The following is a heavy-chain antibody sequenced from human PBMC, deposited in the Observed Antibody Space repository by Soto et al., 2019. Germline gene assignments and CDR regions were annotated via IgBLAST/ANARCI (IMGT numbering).Heavy chain of an antibody. J-gene: IGHJ4*02. CDR1: GYTFTTYG. V-gene: IGHV1-18*01. CDR2: INAYNGNT. D-gene: IGHD6-19*01. CDR3: VRNPVAGTYFDY. Sequence: QVQLVQSGAEVKKPGASVKVSCKASGYTFTTYGISWVRQSPGQGFEWMGWINAYNGNTNYAQKLPGRVTMTTDTSTSTSSMELRSLRSDDTAVYYRVRNPVAGTYFDYWGQGTLVTVSS.